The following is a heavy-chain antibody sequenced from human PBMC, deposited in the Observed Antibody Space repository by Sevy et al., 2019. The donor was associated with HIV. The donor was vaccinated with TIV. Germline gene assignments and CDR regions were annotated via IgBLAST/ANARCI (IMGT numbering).Heavy chain of an antibody. V-gene: IGHV3-33*08. J-gene: IGHJ3*02. CDR3: ARATGNWGDDAFDI. CDR2: IWYDGSNK. CDR1: GFPFSDYQ. Sequence: GGSLRLSCAVSGFPFSDYQMHWVRQAPGKGLEWVAVIWYDGSNKYYADSVKGRFTISRDNSKNTLYLQMNSLRAEDTAVYYCARATGNWGDDAFDIWGQGTMVTVSS. D-gene: IGHD7-27*01.